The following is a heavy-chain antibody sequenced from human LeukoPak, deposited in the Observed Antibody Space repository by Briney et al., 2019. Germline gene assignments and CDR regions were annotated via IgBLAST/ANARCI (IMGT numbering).Heavy chain of an antibody. Sequence: GGSLRHSCAASGFTFSDYTMNWVRQAPGKGLEWVSSISGGSRSIYYVDSVKGRFTISRDNAKNSLYLQVNSLRAEDTAVYYCARDGSRIDYWGQGTLVTVSS. V-gene: IGHV3-21*01. J-gene: IGHJ4*02. CDR1: GFTFSDYT. D-gene: IGHD2-2*03. CDR2: ISGGSRSI. CDR3: ARDGSRIDY.